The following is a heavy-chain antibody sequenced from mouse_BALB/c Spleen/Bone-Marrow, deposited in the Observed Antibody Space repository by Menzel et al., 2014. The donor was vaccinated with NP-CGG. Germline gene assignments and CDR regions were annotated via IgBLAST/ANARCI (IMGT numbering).Heavy chain of an antibody. J-gene: IGHJ2*01. V-gene: IGHV1S130*01. CDR3: ARHHRYAYYFDY. CDR1: GYTFTNSW. Sequence: QVQLQRPGSVLVRPGASVKLSCKASGYTFTNSWIHWAKQRPGQGLEWIGEIHPNSGNTNFNEKFKVKATLTVDTSSSTAYVDLSSLTAEDSAVYYCARHHRYAYYFDYWGQGTTLTVSS. CDR2: IHPNSGNT. D-gene: IGHD2-14*01.